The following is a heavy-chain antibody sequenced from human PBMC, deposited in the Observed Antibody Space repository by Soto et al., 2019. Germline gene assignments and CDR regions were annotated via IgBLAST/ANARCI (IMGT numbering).Heavy chain of an antibody. V-gene: IGHV4-39*02. Sequence: QLQLQESGPGLVKPSATPSLTCSVSGGSISSSSYYWGWIRQPPGKGLEWIGSIYYSGSTYYNPSLKSRVTISVDTSKNQFSLKLSSVTAADTAVYYCAREHSRYNTTIDYYYYYAMDVWGQGTTVTVSS. CDR1: GGSISSSSYY. CDR3: AREHSRYNTTIDYYYYYAMDV. CDR2: IYYSGST. J-gene: IGHJ6*02. D-gene: IGHD1-1*01.